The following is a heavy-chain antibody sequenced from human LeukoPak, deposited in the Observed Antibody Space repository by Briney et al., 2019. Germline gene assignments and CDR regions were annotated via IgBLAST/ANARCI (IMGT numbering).Heavy chain of an antibody. Sequence: GGSLRLSCAASGFTFSSYWMHWVRQAPGKGLVWVSRINTDGSSTIYADSVKGRFTISRDNAKNTVYLQMNSLRAEDTAVYYCAKGDLVVALGGQGTLVTVSS. CDR1: GFTFSSYW. CDR2: INTDGSST. CDR3: AKGDLVVAL. D-gene: IGHD2-15*01. V-gene: IGHV3-74*01. J-gene: IGHJ4*02.